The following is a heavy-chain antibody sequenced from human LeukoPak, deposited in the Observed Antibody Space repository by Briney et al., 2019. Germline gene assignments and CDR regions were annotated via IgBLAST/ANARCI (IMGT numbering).Heavy chain of an antibody. CDR3: ARGGGYSGSYRDAFDM. V-gene: IGHV1-2*02. CDR1: GYTFTGYY. J-gene: IGHJ3*02. CDR2: INPNSGGT. D-gene: IGHD1-26*01. Sequence: ASVKVSFKASGYTFTGYYIHWVRQAPGQGLEWMGWINPNSGGTNYAQKFQDRVTMTRDTSVSTAYMELSRLRFDDTAVYYCARGGGYSGSYRDAFDMWGQGTTVTVSS.